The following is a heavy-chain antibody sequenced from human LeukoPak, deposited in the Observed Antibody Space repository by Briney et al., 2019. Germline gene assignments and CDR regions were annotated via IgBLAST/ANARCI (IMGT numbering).Heavy chain of an antibody. Sequence: PSETLSLTCTVSGGSISSGGYYWRWIRQHPGKGLEWIRYIYYSGSTYYNPSLKSRVTISVDTSKNQFSLKLSSVTAADTAVYYCARAPRFWSGSEYYFDYWGQGTLVTVSS. CDR3: ARAPRFWSGSEYYFDY. CDR2: IYYSGST. J-gene: IGHJ4*02. CDR1: GGSISSGGYY. D-gene: IGHD3-3*01. V-gene: IGHV4-31*03.